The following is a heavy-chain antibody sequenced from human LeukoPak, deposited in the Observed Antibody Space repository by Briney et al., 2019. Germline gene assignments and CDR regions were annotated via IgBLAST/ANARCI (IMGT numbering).Heavy chain of an antibody. J-gene: IGHJ6*02. CDR3: AKDHEDTAMAVCGMDV. D-gene: IGHD5-18*01. CDR1: GFTFDDYA. V-gene: IGHV3-9*01. Sequence: GGSLRLSCAASGFTFDDYAMHWVRQAPGKGLEWVSGISWNSGSIGYADSVKGRFTISRDNAKNSLYLQMNSLRAEDTALYYCAKDHEDTAMAVCGMDVWGQGTTVTVSS. CDR2: ISWNSGSI.